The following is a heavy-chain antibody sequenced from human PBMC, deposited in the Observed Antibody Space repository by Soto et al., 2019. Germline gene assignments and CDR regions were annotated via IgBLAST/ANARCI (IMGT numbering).Heavy chain of an antibody. J-gene: IGHJ5*02. CDR2: IYYSGST. Sequence: SETLSLTCTVSGGSISSYYWSWIRQPPGKGLEWIGYIYYSGSTNYNPSLKSRVTISLDTSKNQFSLSLSSVTAADTAVYYCARGRGYSYGLDPWGQGTLVTVSS. V-gene: IGHV4-59*08. CDR1: GGSISSYY. D-gene: IGHD5-18*01. CDR3: ARGRGYSYGLDP.